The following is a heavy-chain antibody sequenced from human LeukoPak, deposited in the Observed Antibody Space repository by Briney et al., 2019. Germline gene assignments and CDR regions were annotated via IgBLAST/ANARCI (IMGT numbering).Heavy chain of an antibody. J-gene: IGHJ6*04. CDR1: GGTFSSYA. Sequence: ASVKVSCKASGGTFSSYAISWVRQAPGQGLEWMGGIIPIFGTANYAQKFQGRVTITADESTSTAYMELTSLRSEDTAVYYWARNSKKLLWSGPSGRDVGAKGPTVTVPS. CDR3: ARNSKKLLWSGPSGRDV. CDR2: IIPIFGTA. D-gene: IGHD3-10*01. V-gene: IGHV1-69*13.